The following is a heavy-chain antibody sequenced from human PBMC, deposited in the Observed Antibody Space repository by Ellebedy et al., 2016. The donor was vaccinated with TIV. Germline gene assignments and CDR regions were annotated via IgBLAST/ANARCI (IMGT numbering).Heavy chain of an antibody. J-gene: IGHJ3*02. D-gene: IGHD4-17*01. CDR1: GFSFRSYW. V-gene: IGHV3-7*01. CDR2: INQDSTKT. CDR3: ATDGSFGDYLSPTHAFVM. Sequence: GGSLRLSCAASGFSFRSYWMTWVRQAPGKGLEWVANINQDSTKTFYVNSVEGRFTISRDNAKNSLFLQMSSLGVEDTAFYYCATDGSFGDYLSPTHAFVMWGQGTMVTVSS.